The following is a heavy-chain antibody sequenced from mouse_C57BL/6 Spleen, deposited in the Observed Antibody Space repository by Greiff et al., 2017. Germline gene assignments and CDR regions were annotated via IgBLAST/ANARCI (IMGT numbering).Heavy chain of an antibody. Sequence: DVHLVESGAELVKPGASVKFSCTASGFNIKDYYMHWVKQRTEQGLEWIGRIDPEDGETKYDPKFQGKATITADTSSNTAYLQLSSLTTEDTAVYYWARRIIHYYGSSRYYAMGYRGQGASVAVSS. CDR3: ARRIIHYYGSSRYYAMGY. CDR1: GFNIKDYY. J-gene: IGHJ4*01. CDR2: IDPEDGET. D-gene: IGHD1-1*01. V-gene: IGHV14-2*01.